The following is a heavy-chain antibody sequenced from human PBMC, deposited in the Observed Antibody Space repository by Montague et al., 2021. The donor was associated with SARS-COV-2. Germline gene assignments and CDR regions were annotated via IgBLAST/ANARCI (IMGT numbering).Heavy chain of an antibody. Sequence: SETLSLTCAVSGDSITSGNWSRCVRQPPWKRLNWIAETHQCGCTNYNPSLRSRVTILLDNSKNQFSLILTSVTAADTATYYCASHPVWQQLCTWGQGTLVSVSS. CDR2: THQCGCT. CDR3: ASHPVWQQLCT. V-gene: IGHV4-4*02. J-gene: IGHJ4*02. CDR1: GDSITSGNW. D-gene: IGHD6-13*01.